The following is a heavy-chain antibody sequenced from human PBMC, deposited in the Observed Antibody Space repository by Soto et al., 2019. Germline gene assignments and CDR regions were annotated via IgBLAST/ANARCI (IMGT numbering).Heavy chain of an antibody. J-gene: IGHJ6*02. CDR1: GFTSSNYA. Sequence: GGSLRLSCAASGFTSSNYAMSWVRQAPGKGLEWVSTISGSGDSTYYADSVKGRFTISRDNSRNTLCLQMNSLRAEDTAVYYCAKALRYFDWLLRPWNSMDVWGQGTTVTVSS. D-gene: IGHD3-9*01. CDR3: AKALRYFDWLLRPWNSMDV. V-gene: IGHV3-23*01. CDR2: ISGSGDST.